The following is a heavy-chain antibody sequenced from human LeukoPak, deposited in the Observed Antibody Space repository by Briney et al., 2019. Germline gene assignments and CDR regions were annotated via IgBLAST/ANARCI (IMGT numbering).Heavy chain of an antibody. CDR1: GDSIISTNYY. J-gene: IGHJ4*02. Sequence: SETLSLTCTVSGDSIISTNYYWGWIRQPPGKGLEWIGHIYYSGATYYNSSLKSRVTISVDTSKNQFSLKLNFVTAADTAVYYCARLVEYGSSPFDSWGQGTLVTVSS. CDR2: IYYSGAT. V-gene: IGHV4-39*01. CDR3: ARLVEYGSSPFDS. D-gene: IGHD6-6*01.